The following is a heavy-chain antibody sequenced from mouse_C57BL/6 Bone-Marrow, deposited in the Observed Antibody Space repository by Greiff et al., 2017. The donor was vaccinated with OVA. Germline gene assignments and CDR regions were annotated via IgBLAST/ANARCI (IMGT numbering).Heavy chain of an antibody. CDR3: ARSRDGYLCFFAY. J-gene: IGHJ3*01. CDR2: IDPSDSYT. D-gene: IGHD2-3*01. V-gene: IGHV1-69*01. Sequence: QVQLQQPGAELVMPGASVKLSCKASGYTFTSYWMHWVKQRPGQGLEWIGEIDPSDSYTNYPQNFKGKFKLTVEKSSSTAYIQLSSLTSEEYAVYYWARSRDGYLCFFAYWGQGTLVTVSA. CDR1: GYTFTSYW.